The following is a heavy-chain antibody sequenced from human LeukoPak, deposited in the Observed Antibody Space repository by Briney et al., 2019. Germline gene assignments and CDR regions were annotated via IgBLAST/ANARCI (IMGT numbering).Heavy chain of an antibody. V-gene: IGHV4-59*08. D-gene: IGHD1-14*01. CDR3: ARIDSSGSYGMDV. J-gene: IGHJ6*02. Sequence: SETLSPTCTVSGGSISSYYWSWIRQPPGKGLEWIGYTYYSGSTNYNPFLKSRATISVDTSKNQFSLKLSSVTAADTAVYYCARIDSSGSYGMDVWGQGTTVTVSS. CDR1: GGSISSYY. CDR2: TYYSGST.